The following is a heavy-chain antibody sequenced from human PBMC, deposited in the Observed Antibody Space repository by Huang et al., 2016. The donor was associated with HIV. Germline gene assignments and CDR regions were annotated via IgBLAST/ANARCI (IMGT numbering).Heavy chain of an antibody. J-gene: IGHJ4*02. V-gene: IGHV5-51*03. Sequence: EVQLVQSGVEVKKPGESLKISCKGSGFSFTSYWIGWVRQMPGKGLEWMGSIFPGNSKTVYSPAFQGQVTISADKYTRTAYLQWSSLKASDSAIYYCAIHDSNDFTFDDWGQGTLVAVSS. CDR3: AIHDSNDFTFDD. CDR2: IFPGNSKT. D-gene: IGHD5-18*01. CDR1: GFSFTSYW.